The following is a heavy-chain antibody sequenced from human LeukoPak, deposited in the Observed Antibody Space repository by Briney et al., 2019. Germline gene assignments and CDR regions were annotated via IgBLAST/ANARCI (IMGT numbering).Heavy chain of an antibody. V-gene: IGHV1-46*01. D-gene: IGHD4-17*01. Sequence: ASVRVSFTPSVYTFTNYYMHWVSQAPGQGREWMGMIKPSSGRTSYAQKFQGRVTMTRDTSTSTFYMELSSLRSEDTAVYYCARASSTVTTPNHYYYGMDVWGQGTTVTVSS. J-gene: IGHJ6*02. CDR2: IKPSSGRT. CDR1: VYTFTNYY. CDR3: ARASSTVTTPNHYYYGMDV.